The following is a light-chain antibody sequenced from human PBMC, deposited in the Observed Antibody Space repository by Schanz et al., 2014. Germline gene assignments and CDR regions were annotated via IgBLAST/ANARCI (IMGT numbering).Light chain of an antibody. V-gene: IGKV3-20*01. J-gene: IGKJ1*01. CDR2: GAY. CDR1: QSVANNY. CDR3: QQYNDWPLWT. Sequence: EIVLTQSPGTLSLSPGERATLPCRASQSVANNYLAWYQQKPGQSPRLLIYGAYSRATGIPDRFSGSGSGTDFTLTISRLEPEDFAVYYCQQYNDWPLWTFGQGTKVEIK.